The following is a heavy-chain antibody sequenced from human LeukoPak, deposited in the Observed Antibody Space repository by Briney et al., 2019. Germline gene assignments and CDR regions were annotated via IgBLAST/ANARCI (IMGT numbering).Heavy chain of an antibody. CDR2: ISYDGSNK. Sequence: GGSLRLSCAASGFTFSSYGMHWVRQAPGKGLEWVAVISYDGSNKYYADSVKGRFTISGDNSKNTLYLQMNSLRAEDTAVYYCASSVYSSGWYRLFDYWGQGTLVTVSS. D-gene: IGHD6-19*01. V-gene: IGHV3-30*03. J-gene: IGHJ4*02. CDR3: ASSVYSSGWYRLFDY. CDR1: GFTFSSYG.